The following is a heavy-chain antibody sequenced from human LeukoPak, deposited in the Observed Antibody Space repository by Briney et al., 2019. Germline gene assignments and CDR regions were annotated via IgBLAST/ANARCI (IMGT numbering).Heavy chain of an antibody. CDR2: IWYDGSNK. J-gene: IGHJ3*01. D-gene: IGHD2-15*01. CDR3: ARQSSATIVSAFAF. CDR1: GFTFNTFD. Sequence: PARSLRLSCAASGFTFNTFDMHWVRQAPGKGLEWVAVIWYDGSNKYYADSVKGRFTISRDNSKNTLCLQMNSLRAEDTAVYYCARQSSATIVSAFAFWGQGTMVTVSS. V-gene: IGHV3-33*01.